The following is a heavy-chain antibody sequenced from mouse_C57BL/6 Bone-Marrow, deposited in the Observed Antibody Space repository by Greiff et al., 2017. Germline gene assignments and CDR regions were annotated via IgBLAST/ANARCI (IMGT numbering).Heavy chain of an antibody. Sequence: QVQLQQPGAELVKPGASVKMSCKASGYTFTSYWITWVKQRPGQGLEWIGDIYPGSGSTNYNEKFKSKATLTVNTSSSTAYMQLSSLTSEDSAVYYCARGSYGLYYFDDWGQGTTLTVSS. CDR2: IYPGSGST. J-gene: IGHJ2*01. D-gene: IGHD1-1*02. CDR3: ARGSYGLYYFDD. CDR1: GYTFTSYW. V-gene: IGHV1-55*01.